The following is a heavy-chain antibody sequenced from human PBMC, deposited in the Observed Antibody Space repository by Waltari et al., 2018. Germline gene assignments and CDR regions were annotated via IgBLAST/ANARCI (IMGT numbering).Heavy chain of an antibody. Sequence: QVQLVQSGAEVKKPGSSVKVSCKASGGTFSSYAISWVRQAPGQGLEWRGRIIPILGIANYAQKFQGRVTITADKSTSTAYMELSSLRSEDTAVYYCARVGEMATITDYYYGMDVWGQGTTVTVSS. CDR1: GGTFSSYA. J-gene: IGHJ6*02. CDR2: IIPILGIA. D-gene: IGHD5-12*01. CDR3: ARVGEMATITDYYYGMDV. V-gene: IGHV1-69*04.